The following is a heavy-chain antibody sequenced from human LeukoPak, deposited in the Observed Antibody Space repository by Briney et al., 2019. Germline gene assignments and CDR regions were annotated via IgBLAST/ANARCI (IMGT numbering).Heavy chain of an antibody. CDR3: ARQFSGSYSHFDY. CDR2: IYYSGST. V-gene: IGHV4-59*08. D-gene: IGHD1-26*01. CDR1: GGSISSYY. Sequence: SETLCLTCTVSGGSISSYYWSWIRQPPGEGLEWIGYIYYSGSTNYNPSLKSRVTISVDTSKNQFSLKLSSVTAADTAVYYCARQFSGSYSHFDYWGQGTLVTVSS. J-gene: IGHJ4*02.